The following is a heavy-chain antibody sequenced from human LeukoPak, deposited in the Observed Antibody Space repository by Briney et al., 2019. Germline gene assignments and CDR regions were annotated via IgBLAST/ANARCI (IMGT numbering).Heavy chain of an antibody. CDR3: ARLQRRSIAARPGRLYNWFDP. CDR2: IYTSGST. CDR1: GGSISSYY. D-gene: IGHD6-6*01. J-gene: IGHJ5*02. Sequence: PSETLSLTCTVSGGSISSYYWSWIRQPPGKGLEWIGYIYTSGSTNYNPSLKSRVTISVDTSKNQFSLKLSSVTAADTAVYYCARLQRRSIAARPGRLYNWFDPWGQGTLVTVSS. V-gene: IGHV4-4*09.